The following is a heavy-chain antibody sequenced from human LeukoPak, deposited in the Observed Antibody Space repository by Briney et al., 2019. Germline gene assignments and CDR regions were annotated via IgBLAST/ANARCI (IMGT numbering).Heavy chain of an antibody. CDR3: ARDSPPYSSGWLDY. D-gene: IGHD6-19*01. CDR1: GFTFSSYA. CDR2: IWYDGSNK. J-gene: IGHJ4*02. V-gene: IGHV3-33*08. Sequence: PGGSLRLSCAASGFTFSSYAMSWVRQAPGKGLEWVAVIWYDGSNKYYADSVKGRFTISRDNSKNTLYLQMNSLRAEDTAVYYCARDSPPYSSGWLDYWGQGTLVTVSS.